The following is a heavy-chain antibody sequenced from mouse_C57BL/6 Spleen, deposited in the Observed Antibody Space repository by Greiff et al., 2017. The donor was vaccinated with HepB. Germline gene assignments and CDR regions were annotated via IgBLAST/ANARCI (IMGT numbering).Heavy chain of an antibody. V-gene: IGHV5-6*01. CDR2: ISSGGSYT. D-gene: IGHD2-3*01. Sequence: EVNLVESGGDLVKPGGSLKLSCAASGFTFSSYGMSWVRQTPDKRLEWVATISSGGSYTYYPDSVKGRFTISRDNAKNTLYLQMSSLKSEDTAMYYCARHPDGYYPFAYWGQGTLVTVSA. CDR3: ARHPDGYYPFAY. J-gene: IGHJ3*01. CDR1: GFTFSSYG.